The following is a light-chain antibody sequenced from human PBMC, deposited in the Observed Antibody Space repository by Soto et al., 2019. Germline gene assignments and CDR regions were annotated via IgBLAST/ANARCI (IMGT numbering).Light chain of an antibody. CDR1: QSVSSTY. CDR2: GAS. Sequence: EIVLTQSPDTLSLSPGEGATLSCRASQSVSSTYLAWYQHKPGQVPRLLLYGASNRATGVPDRFSGGGSGTDFALTISRLEPEDIAVYYCQQHGSSAFTFGQGTKLQIK. CDR3: QQHGSSAFT. V-gene: IGKV3-20*01. J-gene: IGKJ2*01.